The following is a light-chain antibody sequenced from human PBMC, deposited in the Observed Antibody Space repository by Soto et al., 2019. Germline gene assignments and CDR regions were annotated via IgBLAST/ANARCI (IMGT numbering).Light chain of an antibody. CDR1: QNILSSSNNKNF. V-gene: IGKV4-1*01. CDR3: QQYYTAPIT. CDR2: WAS. Sequence: DIVMTQSPDSVAVSLGERATINCKSSQNILSSSNNKNFLAWYQQRPGQPLKLLISWASTRESGVPDRFSGTGSRTDFTLTVSSLQAEDVAVYYCQQYYTAPITFGQGTRLEIK. J-gene: IGKJ5*01.